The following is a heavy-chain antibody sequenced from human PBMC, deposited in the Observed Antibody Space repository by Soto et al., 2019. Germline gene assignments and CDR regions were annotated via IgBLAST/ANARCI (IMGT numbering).Heavy chain of an antibody. Sequence: QVQLVESGGGVVQPGWSLRLSCAASGFTFSSYGMHWVRQAPGKGLEWVAVISYDGSNKYYADSVKGRFTISRDNSKNTLYLQMNSLRAEDTAVYYCAKVVGSSGYYPFDYWGQGTLVTVSS. J-gene: IGHJ4*02. V-gene: IGHV3-30*18. D-gene: IGHD3-22*01. CDR1: GFTFSSYG. CDR2: ISYDGSNK. CDR3: AKVVGSSGYYPFDY.